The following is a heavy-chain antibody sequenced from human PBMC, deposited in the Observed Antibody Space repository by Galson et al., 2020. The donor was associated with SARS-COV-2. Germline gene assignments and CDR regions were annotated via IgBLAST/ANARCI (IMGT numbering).Heavy chain of an antibody. CDR1: GFTFDDYA. CDR2: ISWNSGSI. CDR3: AKDFASSYYYFDS. D-gene: IGHD6-6*01. V-gene: IGHV3-9*01. Sequence: SLKISCAASGFTFDDYAMHWVRQAPGKGLEWVSHISWNSGSIGYADSVKGRFTISRDNAKNSLYLQMNSLRAEDTALYYCAKDFASSYYYFDSWGQGTLVTVSS. J-gene: IGHJ4*02.